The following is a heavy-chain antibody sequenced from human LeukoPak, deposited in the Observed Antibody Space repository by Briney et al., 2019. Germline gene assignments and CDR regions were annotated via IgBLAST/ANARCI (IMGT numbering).Heavy chain of an antibody. V-gene: IGHV3-43*02. Sequence: PGGSLRLSCAASGFTFDEYAMRWVRQAPGKGLEWVSLISGDGGSTYYADSVKGRFTISRDNSKNYLYLQMNSLRTEDTALYYCAKDKVTTSPNYYYYGMDVWGQGTTVTVSS. CDR1: GFTFDEYA. CDR2: ISGDGGST. J-gene: IGHJ6*02. CDR3: AKDKVTTSPNYYYYGMDV. D-gene: IGHD4-17*01.